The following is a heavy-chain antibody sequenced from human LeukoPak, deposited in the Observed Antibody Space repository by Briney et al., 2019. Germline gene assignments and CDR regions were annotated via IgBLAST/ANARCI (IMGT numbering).Heavy chain of an antibody. CDR3: ARVYGSSAYDSRFAY. J-gene: IGHJ4*02. CDR2: IKQDGSEK. D-gene: IGHD3-22*01. CDR1: GFTFSSYA. Sequence: GGSLRLSCAASGFTFSSYAMSWVRQAPGKGLEWVANIKQDGSEKYYVDSVKGRFTISRDNAKSSLYLQMYSLRAEDTAVYYCARVYGSSAYDSRFAYWGQGTLVTVSS. V-gene: IGHV3-7*01.